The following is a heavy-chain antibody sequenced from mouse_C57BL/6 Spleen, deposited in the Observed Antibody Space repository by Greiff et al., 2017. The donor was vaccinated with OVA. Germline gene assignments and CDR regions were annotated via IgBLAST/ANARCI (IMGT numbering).Heavy chain of an antibody. CDR1: GYTFTDYY. V-gene: IGHV1-26*01. CDR2: INPNNGGT. D-gene: IGHD3-2*02. J-gene: IGHJ3*01. Sequence: EVQLQQSGPELVKPGASVKISCKASGYTFTDYYMNWVKQSHGKSLEWIGDINPNNGGTSYNQKFKGKATLTVDKSSSTAYMELRSLTSEDSAVYYCARPDSSGFAYWGQGTLVTVSA. CDR3: ARPDSSGFAY.